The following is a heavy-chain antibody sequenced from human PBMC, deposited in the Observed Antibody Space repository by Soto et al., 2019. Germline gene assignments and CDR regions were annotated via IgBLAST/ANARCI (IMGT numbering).Heavy chain of an antibody. J-gene: IGHJ4*02. D-gene: IGHD3-3*01. CDR2: ITGSGDST. CDR3: AKVFVFTIREGFDY. V-gene: IGHV3-23*01. Sequence: EVQLLASGGGLVQPGGSLRLSCVASGFTFSSYAMSWVRQAPGKGLEWVSAITGSGDSTYYADSVKGRFTVSRDNSKNTLYLQMNSLRAEDTAVYYCAKVFVFTIREGFDYWGLGTLVTVSS. CDR1: GFTFSSYA.